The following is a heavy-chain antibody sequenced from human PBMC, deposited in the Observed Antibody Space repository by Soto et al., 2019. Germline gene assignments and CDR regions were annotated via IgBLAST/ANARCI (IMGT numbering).Heavy chain of an antibody. D-gene: IGHD2-2*01. CDR1: GYAITYIS. CDR2: IISYNGNT. CDR3: GRVEYSSSTCDWVY. J-gene: IGHJ4*02. Sequence: CRASGYAITYISVSGVSQKNEQGLEWMGWIISYNGNTNYAHKLQGRVTMTTDTSTSTAYMELRSLRSDDTAVFYCGRVEYSSSTCDWVYWGQGTLVTAYS. V-gene: IGHV1-18*04.